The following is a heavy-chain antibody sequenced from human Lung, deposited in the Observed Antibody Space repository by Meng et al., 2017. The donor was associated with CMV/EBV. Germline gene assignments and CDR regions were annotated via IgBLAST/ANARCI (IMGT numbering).Heavy chain of an antibody. CDR2: INTNSGGT. CDR1: AYTFTGYY. Sequence: KASAYTFTGYYMHWVRQAPGQGLEWMGWINTNSGGTNYAQKFQGRVTMTRDTSISTAYMELSRLRSDDTAVYYCARIASSGSYYPFDYWGQGTLVTVSS. CDR3: ARIASSGSYYPFDY. V-gene: IGHV1-2*02. D-gene: IGHD1-26*01. J-gene: IGHJ4*02.